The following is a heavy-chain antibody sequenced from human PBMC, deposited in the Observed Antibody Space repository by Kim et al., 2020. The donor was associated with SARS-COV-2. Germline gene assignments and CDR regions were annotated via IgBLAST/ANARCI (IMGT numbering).Heavy chain of an antibody. CDR1: GFTFSSYD. J-gene: IGHJ4*02. D-gene: IGHD2-2*01. Sequence: GGSLRLSCAASGFTFSSYDMHWVRQAPGKGLEWVSAIGTAGDTYYQGSVKGRFTISRENAKNSLYLQMNSLRAGDTAVYYCARGAGYCSSTSCRPFDYWRQGTLVTVSS. CDR3: ARGAGYCSSTSCRPFDY. V-gene: IGHV3-13*01. CDR2: IGTAGDT.